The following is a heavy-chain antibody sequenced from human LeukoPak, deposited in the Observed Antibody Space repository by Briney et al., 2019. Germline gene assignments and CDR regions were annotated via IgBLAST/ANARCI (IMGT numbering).Heavy chain of an antibody. D-gene: IGHD3-9*01. CDR1: GGSISSGGYY. V-gene: IGHV4-31*03. Sequence: SETLSLTCTVSGGSISSGGYYWSWIRQHPGKGLEWFGYIYYSGSTYYNPSLKSRVTISVDTSKNQFSLKLSSVTAADTAVYYCARDGWYDILTGYPIWGQGTMVTVSS. CDR2: IYYSGST. CDR3: ARDGWYDILTGYPI. J-gene: IGHJ3*02.